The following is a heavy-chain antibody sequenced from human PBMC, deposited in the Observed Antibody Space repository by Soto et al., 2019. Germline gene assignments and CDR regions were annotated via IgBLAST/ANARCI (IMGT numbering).Heavy chain of an antibody. CDR3: ARGLWFGELFSNWFDP. V-gene: IGHV1-3*01. CDR2: INAGNGNT. Sequence: GASVKVSCKASGYTFTSYAMHWVRQAPGQRLEWMGWINAGNGNTKYSQKFQGRVTITRDTSASTAYMELSSLRSEDTAVYYCARGLWFGELFSNWFDPWGQGTLVTVSS. CDR1: GYTFTSYA. D-gene: IGHD3-10*01. J-gene: IGHJ5*02.